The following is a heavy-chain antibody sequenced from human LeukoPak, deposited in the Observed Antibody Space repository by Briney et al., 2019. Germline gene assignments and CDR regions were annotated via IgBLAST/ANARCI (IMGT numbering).Heavy chain of an antibody. CDR2: IYYSGST. D-gene: IGHD5-18*01. J-gene: IGHJ4*02. V-gene: IGHV4-39*07. CDR1: GGSISSSSYY. CDR3: ARAQTEYSYGPDYYFDY. Sequence: PSETLSLTCTVSGGSISSSSYYWGWIRQPPGKGLEWIGSIYYSGSTYYNPSLQSRVTISVDTSKNQFSLKLSSVTAADTAVYYCARAQTEYSYGPDYYFDYWGQGTLVTVSS.